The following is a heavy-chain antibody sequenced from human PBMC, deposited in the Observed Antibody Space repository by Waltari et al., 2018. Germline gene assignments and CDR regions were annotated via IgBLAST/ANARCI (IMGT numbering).Heavy chain of an antibody. CDR1: GFSVSDNF. Sequence: EVEVVESGGGLMQPGGSLRLSCAASGFSVSDNFISWVRQAPGKGREWVSISYTVGTTYFAESVKGRFTISRDNSRNTVYLQMNSLRVEDTAVYFCARVAGTALHRYYHYYMDLWGKGTTVTVSS. D-gene: IGHD2-15*01. CDR2: SYTVGTT. J-gene: IGHJ6*03. CDR3: ARVAGTALHRYYHYYMDL. V-gene: IGHV3-53*01.